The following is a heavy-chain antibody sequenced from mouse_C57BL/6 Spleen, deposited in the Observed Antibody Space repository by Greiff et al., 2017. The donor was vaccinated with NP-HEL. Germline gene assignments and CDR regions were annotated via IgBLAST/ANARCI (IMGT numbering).Heavy chain of an antibody. V-gene: IGHV1-80*01. CDR3: ARRGDGYYDWYFDV. J-gene: IGHJ1*03. CDR1: GYAFSSYW. D-gene: IGHD2-3*01. Sequence: QVQLQQSGAELVKPGASVKISCKASGYAFSSYWMNWVKQRPGKGLEWIGQIYPGDGDTNYNGKFKGKATLTADKSSSTAYMQLSRLTSEDSAVYFCARRGDGYYDWYFDVWGTGTTVTVSS. CDR2: IYPGDGDT.